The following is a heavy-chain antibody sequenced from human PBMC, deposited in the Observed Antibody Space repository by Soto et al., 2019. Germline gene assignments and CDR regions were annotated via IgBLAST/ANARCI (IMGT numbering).Heavy chain of an antibody. CDR3: ARDPEKKYYYDSSGYYYGDY. D-gene: IGHD3-22*01. V-gene: IGHV1-18*01. CDR2: ISAYNGNT. J-gene: IGHJ4*02. CDR1: GYTFTSYG. Sequence: ASVKVSCKASGYTFTSYGISWVRQAPGQGLEWMGWISAYNGNTNYAQKLQGRVTMTTDTSTSTAYMELRSLRSDDTAVYYCARDPEKKYYYDSSGYYYGDYWGQGTLVTVS.